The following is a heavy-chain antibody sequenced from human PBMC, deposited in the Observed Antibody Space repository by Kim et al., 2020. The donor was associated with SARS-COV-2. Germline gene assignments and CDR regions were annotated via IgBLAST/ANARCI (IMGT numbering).Heavy chain of an antibody. CDR2: FDPEDGET. CDR1: GYTLTELS. CDR3: ATDHGYSYGPSYYYFGMDV. V-gene: IGHV1-24*01. D-gene: IGHD5-18*01. J-gene: IGHJ6*02. Sequence: ASVKVSCKVSGYTLTELSMHWVRQAPGKGLEWMGGFDPEDGETIYAQKFQGRVTMTEDTSTDTAYMELSSLRSEDTAVYYCATDHGYSYGPSYYYFGMDVWGQGTTVTVSS.